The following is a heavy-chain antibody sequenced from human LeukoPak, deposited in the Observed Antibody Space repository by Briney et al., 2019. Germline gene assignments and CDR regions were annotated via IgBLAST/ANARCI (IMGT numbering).Heavy chain of an antibody. CDR2: INSDGRLT. CDR3: ARDLRTPSDTNIAIDY. V-gene: IGHV3-74*01. D-gene: IGHD4-23*01. Sequence: GGSLRLSCAASGFTFSNYWMHWVRQGPGKGLVWVSRINSDGRLTSYADSVKGRFTISRDNAKNTLYLQMNSLRAEDTAVYYCARDLRTPSDTNIAIDYWGQGTLATVSS. J-gene: IGHJ4*02. CDR1: GFTFSNYW.